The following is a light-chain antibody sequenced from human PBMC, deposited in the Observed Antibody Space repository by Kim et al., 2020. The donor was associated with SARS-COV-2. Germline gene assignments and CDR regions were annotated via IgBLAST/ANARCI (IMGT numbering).Light chain of an antibody. Sequence: ASVGDIVTIACRASQSISNWLAWYQQKPGKAPKLLIYDASTLESGVPSRFSGSGSGTEFTLTISSLQPDDFATYYCQQYNGYSGTFGQGTKVDIK. CDR1: QSISNW. J-gene: IGKJ1*01. CDR3: QQYNGYSGT. V-gene: IGKV1-5*01. CDR2: DAS.